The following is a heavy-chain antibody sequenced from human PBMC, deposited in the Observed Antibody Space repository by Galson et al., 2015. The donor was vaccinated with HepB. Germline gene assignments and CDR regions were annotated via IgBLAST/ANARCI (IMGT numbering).Heavy chain of an antibody. V-gene: IGHV4-34*01. Sequence: SETLSLTCAVYGGSFSVYYWSWIRQPPGKGLEWIGEINHSGSTNYNPSLKSRVTISVDTSKNQFSLKLSSVTAADTAVYYCARGGVHFDYWGQGTLVTVSS. CDR3: ARGGVHFDY. J-gene: IGHJ4*02. CDR1: GGSFSVYY. CDR2: INHSGST. D-gene: IGHD3-10*01.